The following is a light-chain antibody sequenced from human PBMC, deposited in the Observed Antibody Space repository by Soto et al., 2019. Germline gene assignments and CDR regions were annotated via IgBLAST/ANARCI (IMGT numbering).Light chain of an antibody. J-gene: IGKJ1*01. Sequence: DIQITQSPPTLSAFVGDRVTITCRASQTISSWLAWYQQKPGKPPKLLIYKASTLKSGVPSRFRGSGSGTEFTLTVSRLQPDDFATYYCQHYNSYSEAFGQGTKVDIK. CDR2: KAS. CDR3: QHYNSYSEA. CDR1: QTISSW. V-gene: IGKV1-5*03.